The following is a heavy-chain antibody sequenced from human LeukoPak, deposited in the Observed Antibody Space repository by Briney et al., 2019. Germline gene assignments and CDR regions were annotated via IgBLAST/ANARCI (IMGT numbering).Heavy chain of an antibody. CDR3: ARESAVYVRGSFSDY. J-gene: IGHJ4*01. D-gene: IGHD3-16*01. V-gene: IGHV4-59*12. Sequence: PSDTLSLTCTVSGGSPKNYYWSCIRQPPGKRLECIAYINDNGHSGYNPSLESRVTISVDTAKNHFSLRLRSVTAADTAVYFCARESAVYVRGSFSDYWGQGILVTVSS. CDR2: INDNGHS. CDR1: GGSPKNYY.